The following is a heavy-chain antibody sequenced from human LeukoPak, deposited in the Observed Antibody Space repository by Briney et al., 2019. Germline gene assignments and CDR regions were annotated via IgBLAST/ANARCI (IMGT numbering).Heavy chain of an antibody. V-gene: IGHV1-8*03. CDR1: GYTFTSYD. J-gene: IGHJ4*02. D-gene: IGHD1-26*01. CDR3: ARYGWELNFDY. Sequence: ASVKVSCKASGYTFTSYDINWVRQATGQGLEWTGWMNPNSGNTGYAQKFQGRVTITRNTSISTAYMELSSLRSEDTAVYYCARYGWELNFDYWGQGTLVTVSS. CDR2: MNPNSGNT.